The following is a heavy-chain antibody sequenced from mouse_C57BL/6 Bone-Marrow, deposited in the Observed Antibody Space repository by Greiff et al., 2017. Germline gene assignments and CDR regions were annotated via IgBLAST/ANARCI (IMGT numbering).Heavy chain of an antibody. J-gene: IGHJ3*01. Sequence: EVKLVESGPGLVKPSQSLSLTCSVTGYSITSGYYWNWIRQFPGNKLEWMGYISYDGSNNYNPSLKNRISITRDTSKNQFFLKLNSVTTEDTATYYCAFYSNYVGFAYWGQGTLVTVSA. CDR1: GYSITSGYY. V-gene: IGHV3-6*01. D-gene: IGHD2-5*01. CDR2: ISYDGSN. CDR3: AFYSNYVGFAY.